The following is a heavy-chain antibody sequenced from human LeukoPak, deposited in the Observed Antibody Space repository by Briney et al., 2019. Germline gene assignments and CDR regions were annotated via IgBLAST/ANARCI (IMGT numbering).Heavy chain of an antibody. D-gene: IGHD3-3*01. CDR3: ARITIFRGNWFDP. V-gene: IGHV4-4*07. CDR2: IYTSGST. Sequence: KASETLSLTCTVSGGSISSYYWSWIRQPAGKGLELIGRIYTSGSTNYNPSLKSRVSMSVDTSKNQFSLNLSSVTAADTAVYYCARITIFRGNWFDPWGQGTLVTVSS. CDR1: GGSISSYY. J-gene: IGHJ5*02.